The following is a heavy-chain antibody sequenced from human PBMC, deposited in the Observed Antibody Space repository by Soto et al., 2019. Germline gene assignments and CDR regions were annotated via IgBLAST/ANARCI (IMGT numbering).Heavy chain of an antibody. CDR3: ARISTWAPDRGYGMDV. J-gene: IGHJ6*02. CDR2: IYYSGST. D-gene: IGHD1-26*01. V-gene: IGHV4-30-4*01. CDR1: GGSISSGDYY. Sequence: SETLSLTCPVSGGSISSGDYYWSWISQPPGKGLEWIGYIYYSGSTYYNPSLKSRVTISVDTSKNQFSLKLSSVTAADTAVYYCARISTWAPDRGYGMDVWGQGTTVTVSS.